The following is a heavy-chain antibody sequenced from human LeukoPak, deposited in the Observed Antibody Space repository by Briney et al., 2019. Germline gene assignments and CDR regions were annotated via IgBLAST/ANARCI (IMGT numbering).Heavy chain of an antibody. CDR1: GGSISSGSYY. Sequence: SETLSLTCTVSGGSISSGSYYWSWIRQPPGKGLEWIGYIYYSGSTNYNPSLKSRVTISVDTSKNQFSLKLSSVTAADTAVYYCARDKSSLEMATIAKDWEGAYYYMDVWGKGTTVTISS. V-gene: IGHV4-61*01. CDR2: IYYSGST. J-gene: IGHJ6*03. D-gene: IGHD5-24*01. CDR3: ARDKSSLEMATIAKDWEGAYYYMDV.